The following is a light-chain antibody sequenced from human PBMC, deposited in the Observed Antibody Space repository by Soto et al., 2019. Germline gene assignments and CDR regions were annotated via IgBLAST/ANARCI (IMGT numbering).Light chain of an antibody. Sequence: EIVLTQSPGTLSLSPGETATLSCRASQTVNSDYLAWFQQRPGQAPRLLIFATSRRATDIPDRFSGSGSGIDFTLAIRRLEPEDFAVYDCHQFGYSPRTFGQGTKVEI. CDR1: QTVNSDY. J-gene: IGKJ1*01. CDR3: HQFGYSPRT. CDR2: ATS. V-gene: IGKV3-20*01.